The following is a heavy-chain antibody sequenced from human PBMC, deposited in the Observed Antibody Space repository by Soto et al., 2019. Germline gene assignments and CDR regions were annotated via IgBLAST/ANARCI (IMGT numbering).Heavy chain of an antibody. CDR2: IWYDGSNK. Sequence: GGSLRLSCAASGFTFSSYGMHWVRQAPGKGLGWVAVIWYDGSNKYYADSVKGRFTISRDNSKNTLYLQMNSLRAEDTAVYYCARAKGSSSWYYMEVWGKGTTVTVSS. CDR3: ARAKGSSSWYYMEV. D-gene: IGHD6-13*01. J-gene: IGHJ6*03. V-gene: IGHV3-33*01. CDR1: GFTFSSYG.